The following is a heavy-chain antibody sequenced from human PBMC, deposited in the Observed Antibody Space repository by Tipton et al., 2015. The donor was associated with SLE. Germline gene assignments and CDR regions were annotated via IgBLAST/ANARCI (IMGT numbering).Heavy chain of an antibody. J-gene: IGHJ3*02. Sequence: TLSLTCTVSGGSISSYYWSWIRQPPGKGLERIGYIYYSGSTNYNPSLKSRVTISVDTSKNQFSLKLSSVTAADTAVYYCARAGKDSSGYSAFDIWSQGTMVTVSS. D-gene: IGHD3-22*01. CDR2: IYYSGST. CDR1: GGSISSYY. CDR3: ARAGKDSSGYSAFDI. V-gene: IGHV4-59*01.